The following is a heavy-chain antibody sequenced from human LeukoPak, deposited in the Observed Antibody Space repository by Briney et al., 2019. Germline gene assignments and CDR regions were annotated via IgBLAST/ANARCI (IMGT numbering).Heavy chain of an antibody. J-gene: IGHJ4*02. Sequence: ASVKVSCKASGYTFTGYGISWVRQAPGQGLEWMGWINGYNGNTNYGQRVQGRVTMTTDTSTSTAYMELRSLRSDDTAAYYCARWGLCSSSSCQISDYWGQGTLVTVSS. CDR3: ARWGLCSSSSCQISDY. CDR1: GYTFTGYG. D-gene: IGHD2-2*01. CDR2: INGYNGNT. V-gene: IGHV1-18*01.